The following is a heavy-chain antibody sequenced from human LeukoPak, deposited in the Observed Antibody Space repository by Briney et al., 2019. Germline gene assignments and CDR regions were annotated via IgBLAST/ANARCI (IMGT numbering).Heavy chain of an antibody. V-gene: IGHV3-48*03. J-gene: IGHJ4*02. CDR3: AREIVSAVAGNFDY. CDR1: GFNFRSYE. D-gene: IGHD6-19*01. Sequence: GGSLRLSCAASGFNFRSYEMNWVRQAPGKGLEWVSYISNTDETRTYADSVKGRFTISRDNAKNSLHLEMNSLRAEDTAVYYCAREIVSAVAGNFDYWCQGTLVTVSS. CDR2: ISNTDETR.